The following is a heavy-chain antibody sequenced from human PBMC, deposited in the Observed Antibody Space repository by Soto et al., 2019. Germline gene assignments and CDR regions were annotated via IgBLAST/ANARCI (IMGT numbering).Heavy chain of an antibody. CDR2: ISSSSSYI. CDR1: GFTFSSYS. J-gene: IGHJ4*02. D-gene: IGHD2-2*01. V-gene: IGHV3-21*01. Sequence: GGSLRLSCAASGFTFSSYSMNWVRQAPGKGLEWVSSISSSSSYIYYADSVKGRFTISRDNAKNSLYLQMNSLRAEDTAVYYCAREDIVVVPGPFDYWGQGTLVTVAS. CDR3: AREDIVVVPGPFDY.